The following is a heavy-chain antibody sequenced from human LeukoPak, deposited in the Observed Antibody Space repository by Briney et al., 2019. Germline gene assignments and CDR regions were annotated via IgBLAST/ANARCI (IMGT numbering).Heavy chain of an antibody. J-gene: IGHJ4*02. CDR3: AKGPYSSGWYPFFDY. CDR2: ISWHSGSI. Sequence: GRSLRLSCAASGFTFDDYAMHWVRQALGKGLEWVSGISWHSGSIGYADSVKGRFTISRDNAKNSLYLQMNSLRAEDTALYYCAKGPYSSGWYPFFDYWGQGTLVTVSS. CDR1: GFTFDDYA. V-gene: IGHV3-9*01. D-gene: IGHD6-19*01.